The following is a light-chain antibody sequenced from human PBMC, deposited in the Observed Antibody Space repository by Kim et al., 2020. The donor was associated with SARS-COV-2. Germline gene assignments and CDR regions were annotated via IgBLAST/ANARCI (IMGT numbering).Light chain of an antibody. J-gene: IGKJ2*01. CDR1: RHVGNN. Sequence: LAVATGEGATHSGRDSRHVGNNVAWYQLKPGQAPRLLIYGAATKATAVPSRFSGSGAGTDFTLTIGSLESEDFALYYCQQYNNWYTFGQGTKLEI. CDR2: GAA. CDR3: QQYNNWYT. V-gene: IGKV3-15*01.